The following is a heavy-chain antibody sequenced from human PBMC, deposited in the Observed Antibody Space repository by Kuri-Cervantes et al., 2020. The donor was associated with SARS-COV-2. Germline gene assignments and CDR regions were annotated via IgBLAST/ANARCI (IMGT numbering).Heavy chain of an antibody. Sequence: GGSLRLSCAASGFTFSSYWMSWVRQAPGKGLEWVANIKQDGSEKYYVDSVKGRFTISRDNAKNTLYLQMNSLRAEDTAVYYCAKGHYDFWSGYDDAFDIWGQGTMVTVSS. CDR3: AKGHYDFWSGYDDAFDI. J-gene: IGHJ3*02. CDR1: GFTFSSYW. CDR2: IKQDGSEK. V-gene: IGHV3-7*03. D-gene: IGHD3-3*01.